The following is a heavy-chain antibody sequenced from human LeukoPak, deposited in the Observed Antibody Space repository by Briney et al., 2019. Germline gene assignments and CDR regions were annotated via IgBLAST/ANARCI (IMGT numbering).Heavy chain of an antibody. CDR1: GYTVTEIS. V-gene: IGHV1-24*01. D-gene: IGHD3-3*01. Sequence: GASVKVSCKVSGYTVTEISIHWVRQSPGKGLEWMGGLDGENDQKVYAQQFQDRVTMSENTSTDTAYMELSNLQSEDTVVYFCADFYTTSGFFYWGQGTLVTVSS. CDR3: ADFYTTSGFFY. CDR2: LDGENDQK. J-gene: IGHJ4*02.